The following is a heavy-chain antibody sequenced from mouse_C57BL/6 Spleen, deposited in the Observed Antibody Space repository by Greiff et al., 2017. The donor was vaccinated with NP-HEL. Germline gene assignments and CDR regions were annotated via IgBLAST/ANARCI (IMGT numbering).Heavy chain of an antibody. CDR2: IYPRSGDA. CDR1: GYTFTSYG. Sequence: VQLQQSGAELARPGASVKLSCKASGYTFTSYGISWVKQRTGQGLEWIGEIYPRSGDAQYNEKFKGKATLTADKSSSTAYMELRSLTSEDSAVYFCARSDYYGSGYAGFAYWGQGTLVTVS. CDR3: ARSDYYGSGYAGFAY. J-gene: IGHJ3*01. V-gene: IGHV1-81*01. D-gene: IGHD1-1*01.